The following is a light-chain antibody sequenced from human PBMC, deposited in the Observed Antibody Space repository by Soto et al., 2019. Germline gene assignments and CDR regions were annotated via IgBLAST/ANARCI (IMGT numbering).Light chain of an antibody. V-gene: IGKV1-5*01. CDR1: QSVRSW. J-gene: IGKJ4*01. CDR3: QKYDNYPLN. Sequence: IQLTQSASSLSACVGGRVAVGCRASQSVRSWLAWYQQKPGTAPKLLIFDASRLESGVPSRFSGSASGTEFTLTISSLQPDDFATYYCQKYDNYPLNFGGGTKVDIK. CDR2: DAS.